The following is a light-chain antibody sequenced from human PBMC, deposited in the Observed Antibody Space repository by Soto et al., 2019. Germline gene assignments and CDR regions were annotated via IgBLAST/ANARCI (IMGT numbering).Light chain of an antibody. V-gene: IGLV2-23*01. Sequence: QSALTQPASVSGSPGQSISISCSGTNTDVGSYNFVSWYQQHPGKAPKLIIYEGIKRPSGVSDRFSGSKSGNTASLEISGLQYDDEADYYCWSYAGRSNSVFGTGTKVTVL. CDR1: NTDVGSYNF. J-gene: IGLJ1*01. CDR3: WSYAGRSNSV. CDR2: EGI.